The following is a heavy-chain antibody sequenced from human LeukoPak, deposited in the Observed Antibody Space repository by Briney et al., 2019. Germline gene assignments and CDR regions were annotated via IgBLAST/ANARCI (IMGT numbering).Heavy chain of an antibody. CDR3: ARDRTRYFDWSNDAFDI. CDR1: GYTFTSFG. CDR2: ISAYNGNT. D-gene: IGHD3-9*01. V-gene: IGHV1-18*01. Sequence: ASVKVSCKASGYTFTSFGINWMRQAPGQGLEWMGWISAYNGNTNYAQKLQGRVTMTTDTSTSTAYMELRSLRSDDTAVYYCARDRTRYFDWSNDAFDIWGQGTMVTVSS. J-gene: IGHJ3*02.